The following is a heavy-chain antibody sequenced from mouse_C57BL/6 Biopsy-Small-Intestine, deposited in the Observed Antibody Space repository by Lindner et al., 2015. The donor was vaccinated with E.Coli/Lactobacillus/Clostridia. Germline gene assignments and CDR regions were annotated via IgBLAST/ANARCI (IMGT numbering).Heavy chain of an antibody. CDR3: ARVGYPHFDY. CDR1: GYAFSSYW. J-gene: IGHJ2*01. D-gene: IGHD2-2*01. CDR2: IYPGDGDT. Sequence: VQLQESGAELVKPGASVKISCKASGYAFSSYWTNWVKQRPGKGLEWIGQIYPGDGDTNYNGKFKGKATLTADKSSSTAYMQLSSLTSEDSAVYFCARVGYPHFDYWGQGTTLTVSS. V-gene: IGHV1-80*01.